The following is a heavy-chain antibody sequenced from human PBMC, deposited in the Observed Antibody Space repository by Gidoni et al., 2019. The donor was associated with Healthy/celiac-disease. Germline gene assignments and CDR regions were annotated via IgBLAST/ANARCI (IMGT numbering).Heavy chain of an antibody. CDR2: IIPILGIA. J-gene: IGHJ6*02. CDR1: GGTFSSST. Sequence: QVQLVQSGAEVKKPRSSVKVSCKASGGTFSSSTISWVRQAPGQGLEWMGRIIPILGIANYAQKFQGRVTITADKSTSTAYMELSSLRSEDTAVYYCAGYCSSTSCSYYYYYGMDVWGQGTTVTVSS. CDR3: AGYCSSTSCSYYYYYGMDV. D-gene: IGHD2-2*01. V-gene: IGHV1-69*02.